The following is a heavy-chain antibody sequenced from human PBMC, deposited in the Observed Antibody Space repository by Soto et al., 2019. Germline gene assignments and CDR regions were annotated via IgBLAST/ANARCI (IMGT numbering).Heavy chain of an antibody. J-gene: IGHJ4*02. CDR2: IIPIFGTA. D-gene: IGHD5-12*01. CDR3: ARAPKMATINYFDY. Sequence: RASVKVSCKASGGTFSSYAISWVRQAPGQGLEWMGGIIPIFGTANYAQKFQGRVTITADKSTSTAYMELSSLRSEDTAVYYCARAPKMATINYFDYWGQGTLVTVSS. V-gene: IGHV1-69*06. CDR1: GGTFSSYA.